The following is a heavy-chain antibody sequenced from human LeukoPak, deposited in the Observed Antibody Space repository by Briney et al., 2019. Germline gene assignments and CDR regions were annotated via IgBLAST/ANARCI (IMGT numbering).Heavy chain of an antibody. Sequence: PSETLSLTCTVSGGSISSSSYYWGWIRQPPGKGLEWIRSIYYSGSTYYNPSLKSRVTISVDTSKNQFSLKLSSVTAADTAVYYCAASVMYSSPIVLFDYWGQGTLVTVSS. CDR2: IYYSGST. CDR3: AASVMYSSPIVLFDY. CDR1: GGSISSSSYY. J-gene: IGHJ4*02. V-gene: IGHV4-39*07. D-gene: IGHD6-13*01.